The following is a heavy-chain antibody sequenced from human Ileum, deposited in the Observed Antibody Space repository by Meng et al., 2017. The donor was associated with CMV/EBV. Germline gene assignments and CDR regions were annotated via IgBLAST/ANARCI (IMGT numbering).Heavy chain of an antibody. CDR3: SRGADAYKSGRS. V-gene: IGHV4-34*01. CDR2: IHPSGST. Sequence: QVRLQRRGAGLVKPSGTLAPTGGVYGGSLSKYYWSWIRQSPGKGLGWIGEIHPSGSTYYNPSLNSRVTMSVDTSKNQFSLNLRSVTAADTAVYYCSRGADAYKSGRSWGQGTLVTVSS. D-gene: IGHD5-24*01. CDR1: GGSLSKYY. J-gene: IGHJ5*02.